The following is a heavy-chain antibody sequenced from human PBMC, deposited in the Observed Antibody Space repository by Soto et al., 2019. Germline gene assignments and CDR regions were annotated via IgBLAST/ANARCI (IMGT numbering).Heavy chain of an antibody. Sequence: PSETLSLTCAVYGGSFSAYYWSWIRQSPGKGLEWIGEIHHSGSTNYKPPLKSRVTISLDTSKNQFSLELRSVTAADTAVYYCARLLNYYDSSGSYYPPYFDYWGQGTLVTVSS. J-gene: IGHJ4*02. D-gene: IGHD3-22*01. V-gene: IGHV4-34*01. CDR3: ARLLNYYDSSGSYYPPYFDY. CDR1: GGSFSAYY. CDR2: IHHSGST.